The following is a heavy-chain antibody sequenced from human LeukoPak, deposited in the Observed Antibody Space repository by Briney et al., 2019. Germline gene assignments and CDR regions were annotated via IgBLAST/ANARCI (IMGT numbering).Heavy chain of an antibody. D-gene: IGHD7-27*01. CDR1: VYTFTGYY. CDR2: INPNSGGT. CDR3: ARDSGWGSGSWFDP. J-gene: IGHJ5*02. Sequence: ASVKVSCKASVYTFTGYYMHWVRQAPGQGLEWMGWINPNSGGTNYAQKFQGRVTMTRDTSITTAYMELSRLRSDDTAVYYCARDSGWGSGSWFDPWGQGTLVTVSS. V-gene: IGHV1-2*02.